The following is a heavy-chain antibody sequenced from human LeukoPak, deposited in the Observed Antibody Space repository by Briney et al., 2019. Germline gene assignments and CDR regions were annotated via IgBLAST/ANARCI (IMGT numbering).Heavy chain of an antibody. Sequence: SETLSLTCTVSGGSISSSSYYWGWIRQPPGKGLEWIGSIYYSGSTYYNPSLKSRVTISVDTSKNQFSLKLSSVTAADTAVYYCARETSLTTVTSQKDYYYYYRDVWGKGTTVTVSS. CDR3: ARETSLTTVTSQKDYYYYYRDV. V-gene: IGHV4-39*07. CDR2: IYYSGST. CDR1: GGSISSSSYY. D-gene: IGHD4-11*01. J-gene: IGHJ6*03.